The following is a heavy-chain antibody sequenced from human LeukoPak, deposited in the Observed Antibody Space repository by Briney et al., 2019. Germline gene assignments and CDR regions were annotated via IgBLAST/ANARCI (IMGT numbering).Heavy chain of an antibody. CDR3: ARDTPAAGTIDY. CDR2: IYYSGST. V-gene: IGHV4-59*02. J-gene: IGHJ4*02. Sequence: PSETLSLTCTVSGGSVSSYYWGWIRQPPGKGLEWIGYIYYSGSTNYNPSLKSRVTISVDTSKNQFSLKLSSVTAADTAVCYCARDTPAAGTIDYWGQGTLVTVSS. D-gene: IGHD6-13*01. CDR1: GGSVSSYY.